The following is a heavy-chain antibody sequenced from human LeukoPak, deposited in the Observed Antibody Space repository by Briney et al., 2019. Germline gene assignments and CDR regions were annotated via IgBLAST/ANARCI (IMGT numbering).Heavy chain of an antibody. CDR1: GLKFSNYE. CDR2: ISGGGLRI. D-gene: IGHD4/OR15-4a*01. J-gene: IGHJ3*01. V-gene: IGHV3-48*03. Sequence: PGGSLRLSCAASGLKFSNYEMNWVRQAPGEGLEWLSYISGGGLRIYYADSVKGRFTISRDNAKNSLYLQMNSLRAEDTALYYCARYGGNAFDVWGQGTMVTVSS. CDR3: ARYGGNAFDV.